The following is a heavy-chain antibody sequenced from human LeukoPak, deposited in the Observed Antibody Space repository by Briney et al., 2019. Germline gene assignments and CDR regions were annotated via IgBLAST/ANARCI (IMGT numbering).Heavy chain of an antibody. V-gene: IGHV3-30*02. D-gene: IGHD5-12*01. CDR1: GFTFSSYG. CDR2: IWYDGSNK. CDR3: AKDRIVATIGWFDP. Sequence: GGSLRLSCAASGFTFSSYGMHWVRQAPGKGLEWVAVIWYDGSNKYYADSVKGRFTISRDNSKNTLYLQMNSLRAEDTAVYYCAKDRIVATIGWFDPWGQGTLVTVSS. J-gene: IGHJ5*02.